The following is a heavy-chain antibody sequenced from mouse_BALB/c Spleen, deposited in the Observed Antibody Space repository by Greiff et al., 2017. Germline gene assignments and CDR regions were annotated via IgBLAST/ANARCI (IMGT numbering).Heavy chain of an antibody. CDR2: ISSGSSTI. CDR3: ARSGTRGNYFDY. J-gene: IGHJ2*01. Sequence: EVQGVESGGGLVQPGGSRKLSCAASGFTFSSFGMHWVRQAPEKGLEWVAYISSGSSTIYYADTVKGRFTISRDNPKNTLFLQMTSLRSEDTAMYYCARSGTRGNYFDYWGQGTTLTVSS. D-gene: IGHD3-1*01. CDR1: GFTFSSFG. V-gene: IGHV5-17*02.